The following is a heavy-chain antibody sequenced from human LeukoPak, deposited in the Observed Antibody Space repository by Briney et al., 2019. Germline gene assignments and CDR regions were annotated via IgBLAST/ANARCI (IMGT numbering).Heavy chain of an antibody. CDR1: GGSISSYY. D-gene: IGHD2-2*01. CDR3: ARGQVVPAAATLFDP. Sequence: SETLSLTCTVSGGSISSYYWSWIRQPPGKGLEWIGYIYYSGSTNYNPSLKSRVTISVDTSKNQFSLKLSSVTAADTAVYYCARGQVVPAAATLFDPWGQGTLVTVSP. CDR2: IYYSGST. J-gene: IGHJ5*02. V-gene: IGHV4-59*01.